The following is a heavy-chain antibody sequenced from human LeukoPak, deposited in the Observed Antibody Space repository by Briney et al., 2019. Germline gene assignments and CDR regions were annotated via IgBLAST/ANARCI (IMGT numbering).Heavy chain of an antibody. V-gene: IGHV4-39*01. CDR3: ARYQGGGEYGLKYYYDSSGDFDAFDI. CDR2: IYYSGSN. J-gene: IGHJ3*02. Sequence: SETLSLTSTVSGGSISSSSYYWRWIRQPPGKGLEWIGSIYYSGSNYYNSSLKSRVTISVDTSKNQFSLKLSSVTAADTAVYYGARYQGGGEYGLKYYYDSSGDFDAFDIWGQGTMVTVSS. CDR1: GGSISSSSYY. D-gene: IGHD3-22*01.